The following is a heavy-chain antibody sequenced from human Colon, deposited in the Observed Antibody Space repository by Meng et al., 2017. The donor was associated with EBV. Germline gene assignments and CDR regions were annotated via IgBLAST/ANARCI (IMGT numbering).Heavy chain of an antibody. Sequence: QGESRESVQSRVPPAKSLSPTCAVSSDSITNHNWWAWVRQPPGKGLEWIGEIPQRGSSAYSPSLKSRVSMSIDKSKNQFSLKLTSVTAADTAVYHCLRGSGGSVWGQGTLVTVSS. CDR3: LRGSGGSV. CDR2: IPQRGSS. V-gene: IGHV4-4*02. J-gene: IGHJ1*01. D-gene: IGHD3-10*01. CDR1: SDSITNHNW.